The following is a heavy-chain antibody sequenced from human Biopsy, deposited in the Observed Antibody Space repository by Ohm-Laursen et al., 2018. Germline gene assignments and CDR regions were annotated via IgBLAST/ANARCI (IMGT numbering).Heavy chain of an antibody. CDR3: ARVGAGAPSIDYFDY. J-gene: IGHJ4*02. V-gene: IGHV4-59*01. Sequence: TLSLTCTVSGGSIGSFLWSWLRQPPGKGLEWIGYIYYSGSTNYNPSLRSRVTISVDRSKNQFSLELSSVTAADTAVYYCARVGAGAPSIDYFDYWGQGALVTVSS. CDR2: IYYSGST. D-gene: IGHD1-26*01. CDR1: GGSIGSFL.